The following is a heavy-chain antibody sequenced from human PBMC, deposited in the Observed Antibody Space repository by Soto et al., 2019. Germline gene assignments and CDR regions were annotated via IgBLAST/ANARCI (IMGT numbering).Heavy chain of an antibody. J-gene: IGHJ4*02. D-gene: IGHD5-18*01. V-gene: IGHV3-13*01. CDR2: IGTAGDT. CDR1: GFTFSSYD. CDR3: ARGQGYSYGFYFDY. Sequence: EVQLVESGGGLVQPGGSLRLSCAASGFTFSSYDMHWVRQATGKGLEWVSAIGTAGDTYYPGSVKGRFTISRENAKNSLYLQMNSLRAEDTAVYYCARGQGYSYGFYFDYWGQGTLVTVSS.